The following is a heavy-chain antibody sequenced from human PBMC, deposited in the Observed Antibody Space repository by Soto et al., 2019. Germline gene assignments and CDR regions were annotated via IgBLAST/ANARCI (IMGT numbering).Heavy chain of an antibody. CDR2: IYQSGFT. D-gene: IGHD6-19*01. CDR3: AGMPYTSGLRFDP. CDR1: GDSYSISTYS. Sequence: LSLTCNMSGDSYSISTYSWSWIRQPPGKALQWIGFIYQSGFTSYNPSLASRVSISLDRSNNQCSLKLKSVTAADTAVYFCAGMPYTSGLRFDPWGPGTLVTVSS. V-gene: IGHV4-30-2*01. J-gene: IGHJ5*02.